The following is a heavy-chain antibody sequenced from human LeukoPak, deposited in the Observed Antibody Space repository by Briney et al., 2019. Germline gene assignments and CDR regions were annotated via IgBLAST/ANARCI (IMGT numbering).Heavy chain of an antibody. V-gene: IGHV1-2*02. CDR2: INPNSGGT. CDR1: GYTFTGYY. Sequence: ASVKVSCKASGYTFTGYYMHWVRQAPGQGLEWMGWINPNSGGTNYAQKFQGRVTMTRDTSISTAYMELSRLRSDDTAVYYCAVGSGYCSSTSCGEIDYWGQGTLVNVFS. D-gene: IGHD2-2*01. J-gene: IGHJ4*02. CDR3: AVGSGYCSSTSCGEIDY.